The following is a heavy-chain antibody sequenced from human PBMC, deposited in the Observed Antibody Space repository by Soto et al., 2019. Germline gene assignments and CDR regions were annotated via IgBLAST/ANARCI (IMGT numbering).Heavy chain of an antibody. D-gene: IGHD3-3*01. CDR1: GFTFSSYA. V-gene: IGHV3-30-3*01. CDR3: ARVFGSVGFSYYYYGMDF. J-gene: IGHJ6*02. CDR2: ISYGGSNK. Sequence: LRLSCASSGFTFSSYAMHWVLQAPVKGLEWVAVISYGGSNKYYADSVKGRFTISRDNSKNTLYLQMNSLRAEDTAVYYCARVFGSVGFSYYYYGMDFWCHGTKVTV.